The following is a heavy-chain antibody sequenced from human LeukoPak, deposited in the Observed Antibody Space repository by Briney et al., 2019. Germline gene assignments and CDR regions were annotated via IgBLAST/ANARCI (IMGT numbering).Heavy chain of an antibody. CDR3: ANEVRPNDY. CDR2: IDISGGST. D-gene: IGHD1-1*01. V-gene: IGHV3-23*01. Sequence: QTGGSLRLSCAASGFAFSSHAMCWVRQAPGKGLEWVSSIDISGGSTYYADSAEGRFTISRDNSKNTLYLQMNGLRVEDTALYYCANEVRPNDYWGQGTLVTVSS. J-gene: IGHJ4*02. CDR1: GFAFSSHA.